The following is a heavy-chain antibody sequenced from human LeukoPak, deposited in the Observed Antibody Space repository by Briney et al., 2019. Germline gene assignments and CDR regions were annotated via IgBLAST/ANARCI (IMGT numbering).Heavy chain of an antibody. D-gene: IGHD3-10*01. J-gene: IGHJ6*03. CDR2: IIPIFGTA. Sequence: GASVKVSCKASGGTFSSYAISWVRQAPGQGLGWMGGIIPIFGTANYAQKFQGRVTITADKSTSTAYMELRSLRSDDTAVYYCAWGAMVRGVKVNYMDVWGKGTTVTISS. CDR1: GGTFSSYA. CDR3: AWGAMVRGVKVNYMDV. V-gene: IGHV1-69*06.